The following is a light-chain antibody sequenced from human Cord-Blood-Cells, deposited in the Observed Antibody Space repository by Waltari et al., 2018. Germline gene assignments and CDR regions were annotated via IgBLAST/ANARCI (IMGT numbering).Light chain of an antibody. CDR2: DVS. CDR3: SSYTSSSTVV. Sequence: QSALTQPASVSGSPGQSITISCTGTSSDGGGYNYVSWYQQPPGKAPKLMIYDVSNRPSGVSSRFSGSKSGNTASLTISGLQAEDEADYYCSSYTSSSTVVFGGGTKLTVL. CDR1: SSDGGGYNY. V-gene: IGLV2-14*01. J-gene: IGLJ2*01.